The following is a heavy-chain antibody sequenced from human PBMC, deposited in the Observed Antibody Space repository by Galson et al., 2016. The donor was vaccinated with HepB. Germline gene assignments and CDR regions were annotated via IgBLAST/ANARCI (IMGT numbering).Heavy chain of an antibody. CDR1: GFTFSNYW. CDR3: ARVLSMNWFDS. Sequence: SLRLSCAASGFTFSNYWMHWVRQAPGKGLVCVSRINTDGRGITYADSVKGRFTISRDNAKSTLYLQMNSLRAEDTAVYYCARVLSMNWFDSWGQGTLVTVSS. CDR2: INTDGRGI. V-gene: IGHV3-74*01. J-gene: IGHJ5*01.